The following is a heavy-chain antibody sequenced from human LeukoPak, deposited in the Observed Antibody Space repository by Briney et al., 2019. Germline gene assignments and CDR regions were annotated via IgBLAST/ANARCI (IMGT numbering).Heavy chain of an antibody. J-gene: IGHJ4*02. CDR3: ARSYSSGWYRGSYFDY. Sequence: GGSLRLSCAASGFTFSSYSMNWVRQAPGKGLEWVSSISSSSSYIYYADSVKGRFTISRDNAKNSLYLQMNSLRAEDTAVYYCARSYSSGWYRGSYFDYWGQGTLVTVSS. D-gene: IGHD6-19*01. CDR2: ISSSSSYI. CDR1: GFTFSSYS. V-gene: IGHV3-21*01.